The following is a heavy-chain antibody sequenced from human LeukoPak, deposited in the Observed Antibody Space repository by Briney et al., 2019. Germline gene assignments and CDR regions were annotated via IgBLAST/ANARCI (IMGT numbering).Heavy chain of an antibody. Sequence: PGGSLRLSCAAPGFSFSSNAMSWVRQAPGKGLEWVSGISGSGGSTYYADSVKGRFTISRDNSKNTLYLQRNSLRAEDTAVYYCAKDSITAARGRPFDPWGQGTLVTVSS. CDR1: GFSFSSNA. CDR3: AKDSITAARGRPFDP. J-gene: IGHJ5*02. D-gene: IGHD6-13*01. CDR2: ISGSGGST. V-gene: IGHV3-23*01.